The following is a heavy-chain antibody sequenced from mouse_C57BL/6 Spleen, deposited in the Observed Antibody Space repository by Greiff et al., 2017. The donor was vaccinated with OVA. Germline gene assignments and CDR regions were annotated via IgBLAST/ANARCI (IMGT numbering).Heavy chain of an antibody. CDR2: IYPGDGDT. CDR1: GYAFSSSW. D-gene: IGHD1-1*01. CDR3: ARNHYGSDY. V-gene: IGHV1-82*01. Sequence: QVQLQQSGPELVKPGASVKISCKASGYAFSSSWMNWVKQRPGKGLEWIGRIYPGDGDTNYNEKFKGKATLTADKSSSTAYMELRSLTSEDSAVYFCARNHYGSDYWGQGTTLTVSS. J-gene: IGHJ2*01.